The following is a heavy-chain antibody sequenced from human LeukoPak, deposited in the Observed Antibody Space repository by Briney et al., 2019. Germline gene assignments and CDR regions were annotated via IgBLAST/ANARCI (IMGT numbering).Heavy chain of an antibody. V-gene: IGHV4-39*07. CDR1: GGSIRSSYYY. CDR2: IYDSGST. J-gene: IGHJ4*02. Sequence: PSETLSLTCTVSGGSIRSSYYYWGWIRQPPGKGLEWIGSIYDSGSTNYNPSLKSRVTISVDTSKNQFSLKLSSVTAADTAVYYCASVSIAADSSFDYWGQGTLVTVSS. CDR3: ASVSIAADSSFDY. D-gene: IGHD6-13*01.